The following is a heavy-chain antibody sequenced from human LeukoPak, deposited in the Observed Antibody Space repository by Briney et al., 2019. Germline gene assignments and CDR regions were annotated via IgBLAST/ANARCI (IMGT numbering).Heavy chain of an antibody. CDR1: GYTVSDYY. CDR2: INSNSGAR. Sequence: ASLKVSCKASGYTVSDYYMHWVRQAPGQGLELMGWINSNSGARNYAPKFQGRVTFSRDNSISTAYMELSSLRSDDTAIYYCARGRGGATTGFDHWGQGTLATVSS. V-gene: IGHV1-2*02. CDR3: ARGRGGATTGFDH. J-gene: IGHJ4*02. D-gene: IGHD1-26*01.